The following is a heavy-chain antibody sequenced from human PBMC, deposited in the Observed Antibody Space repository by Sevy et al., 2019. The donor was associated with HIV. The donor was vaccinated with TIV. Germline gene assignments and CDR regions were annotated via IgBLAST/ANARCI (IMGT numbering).Heavy chain of an antibody. J-gene: IGHJ4*02. Sequence: ASVKVSCRASAYSFTLYYMNLVRQAPGQGLEWMGLINPTGGHTSDAQRFQGRLSMTRDTSTTTFYMELSSLTYEDTAVYYCAVSQSCGGDCYYFDSWGQGTLVTVSS. CDR1: AYSFTLYY. D-gene: IGHD2-21*02. CDR3: AVSQSCGGDCYYFDS. CDR2: INPTGGHT. V-gene: IGHV1-46*01.